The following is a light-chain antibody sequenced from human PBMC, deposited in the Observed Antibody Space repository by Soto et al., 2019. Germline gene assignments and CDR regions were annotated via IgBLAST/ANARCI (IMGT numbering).Light chain of an antibody. CDR2: QAS. CDR1: QTVSSW. J-gene: IGKJ2*01. V-gene: IGKV1-5*03. CDR3: QQYNLFPFT. Sequence: DIQMTQSPSTLSASVGDRVTISCRASQTVSSWLAWYQQTPGNAPKLLIYQASSLESGVPSRFSGSRSGTEFTLTISSLQHDDFATYYCQQYNLFPFTFGQGTKLEIK.